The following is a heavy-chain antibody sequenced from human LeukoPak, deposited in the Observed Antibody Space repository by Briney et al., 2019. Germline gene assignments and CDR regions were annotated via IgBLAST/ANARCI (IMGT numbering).Heavy chain of an antibody. Sequence: SETLSLTCTVSGGSISSSSYYWGWIRQPPGKGLGWIGSIYYSGNTYYNPSLKSRVTISVDTSKNQFSLKLSSVTAADTAVYYCARLIVVALTDAFDIWGQGTMVTVSS. CDR2: IYYSGNT. D-gene: IGHD2-2*01. V-gene: IGHV4-39*01. CDR3: ARLIVVALTDAFDI. J-gene: IGHJ3*02. CDR1: GGSISSSSYY.